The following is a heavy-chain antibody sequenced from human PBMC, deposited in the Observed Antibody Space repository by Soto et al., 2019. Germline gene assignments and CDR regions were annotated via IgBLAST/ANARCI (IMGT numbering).Heavy chain of an antibody. Sequence: QVQLVESGGGVVQPGRSLRLSCAASGFTFSSYGMHWVRQAPGKGLEWVAVIWYDGSNKYYADSVKGRFTISRDNSKNTLYRQMNSLRAEDTAVYYCARGGYRSSWYGFSAFDYWGQGTLVTVSS. J-gene: IGHJ4*02. D-gene: IGHD6-13*01. CDR1: GFTFSSYG. CDR3: ARGGYRSSWYGFSAFDY. CDR2: IWYDGSNK. V-gene: IGHV3-33*01.